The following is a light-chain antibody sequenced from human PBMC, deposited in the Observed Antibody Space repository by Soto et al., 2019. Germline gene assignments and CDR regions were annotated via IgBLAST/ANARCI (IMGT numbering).Light chain of an antibody. J-gene: IGLJ1*01. CDR2: DVN. Sequence: QSALTQPASVSGSPGPSFTISCSGISTDVDPYNYVSWYLLHPGSAPNVLIYDVNSRPSGVSNRFSGARSGNTASPTISGLQAGDEAQYYCCAHTTGSTLYVFGTGTKVTVL. CDR3: CAHTTGSTLYV. CDR1: STDVDPYNY. V-gene: IGLV2-14*03.